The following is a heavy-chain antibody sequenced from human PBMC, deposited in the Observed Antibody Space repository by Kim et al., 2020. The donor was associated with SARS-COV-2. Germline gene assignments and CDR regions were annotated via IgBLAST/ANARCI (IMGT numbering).Heavy chain of an antibody. Sequence: ASVKVSCKASGYTFTSYGISWVRQAPGQGLEWMGWISAYNGNTNYAQKLQGRVTMTTDTSTSTAYMELRSLRSDDTAVYYCASARSLWFGELLPDPYYYYGMDVWGQGTTVTVSS. D-gene: IGHD3-10*01. CDR1: GYTFTSYG. V-gene: IGHV1-18*01. CDR2: ISAYNGNT. J-gene: IGHJ6*02. CDR3: ASARSLWFGELLPDPYYYYGMDV.